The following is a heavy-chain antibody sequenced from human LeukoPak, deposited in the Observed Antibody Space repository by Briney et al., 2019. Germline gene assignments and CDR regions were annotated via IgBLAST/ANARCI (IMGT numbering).Heavy chain of an antibody. CDR1: GFTFSSYW. J-gene: IGHJ4*02. CDR3: ARDLKRNTAMVQGPTGY. V-gene: IGHV3-74*01. Sequence: GGSLRLSCAASGFTFSSYWMHWVRQAPGKGLVWVSRINSDGSSTSYADSVKGRFTISRDNAKNSLYLQMNSLRAEDTAVYYCARDLKRNTAMVQGPTGYWGQGTLVTVSS. D-gene: IGHD5-18*01. CDR2: INSDGSST.